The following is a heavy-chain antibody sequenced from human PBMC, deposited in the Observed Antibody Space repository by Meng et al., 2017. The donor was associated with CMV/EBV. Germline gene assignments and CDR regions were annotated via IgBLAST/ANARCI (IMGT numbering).Heavy chain of an antibody. CDR2: IIPILGIA. CDR1: VGTFSSYA. V-gene: IGHV1-69*10. D-gene: IGHD2-21*01. CDR3: AADYCGGDCYAGTKFDY. Sequence: SVKVSCKASVGTFSSYAISWVRQAPGQGLEWMGGIIPILGIANYAQKFQGRVTITADKSTSTAYMGLSSLRSEDTAVYYCAADYCGGDCYAGTKFDYWGQGTLVTVSS. J-gene: IGHJ4*02.